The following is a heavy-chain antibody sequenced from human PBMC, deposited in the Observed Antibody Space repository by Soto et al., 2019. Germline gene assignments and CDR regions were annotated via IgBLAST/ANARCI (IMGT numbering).Heavy chain of an antibody. CDR2: IGGSDGST. J-gene: IGHJ4*02. CDR1: GFSFSSYA. V-gene: IGHV3-23*01. Sequence: PGGSLRLSCVASGFSFSSYAMSWVRQAPGEGLEWVSVIGGSDGSTYYADSVKGRFTISRDDSKNTLYLQMNSLRAEDTAVYYCARDRERDAWYEDSWGQGTLVTVSS. CDR3: ARDRERDAWYEDS. D-gene: IGHD6-13*01.